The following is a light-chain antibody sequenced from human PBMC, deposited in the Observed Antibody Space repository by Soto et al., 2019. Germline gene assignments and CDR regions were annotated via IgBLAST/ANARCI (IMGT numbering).Light chain of an antibody. J-gene: IGKJ4*01. Sequence: AIELTQSPSSLSASVGDRVTITCRASQGISSALAWYQQKPGKAPKLLIYDASSLESGVPSRFSGSGSGTDFTLTISSLQPEDFATHYCQQFNSYPRNTFGGGTKVEIK. CDR3: QQFNSYPRNT. V-gene: IGKV1-13*02. CDR1: QGISSA. CDR2: DAS.